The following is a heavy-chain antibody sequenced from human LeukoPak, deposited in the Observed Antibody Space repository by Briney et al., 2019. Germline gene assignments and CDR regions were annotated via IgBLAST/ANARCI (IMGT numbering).Heavy chain of an antibody. V-gene: IGHV3-7*03. CDR1: GFTLSNHW. CDR2: VNRDGSET. CDR3: ARNNGMDV. Sequence: GGSLRLSCAASGFTLSNHWMTWVRQVPGRGPEWVANVNRDGSETYYLDSVKGRFTISKDNAKNSLYLQMNSLRVEDTALYHCARNNGMDVWGQGTTVIVSS. J-gene: IGHJ6*02.